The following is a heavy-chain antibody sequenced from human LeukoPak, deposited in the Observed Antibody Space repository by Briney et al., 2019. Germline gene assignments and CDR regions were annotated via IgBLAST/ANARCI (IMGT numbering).Heavy chain of an antibody. D-gene: IGHD3-22*01. Sequence: SVEVSCKAFGGTFSSYAISWVRQAPGQGLEWMGRIIPIFGTANYAQKFQGRVTITTDESTSTVYMELSSLRSEDTAVYYCARSQYSDSSGYYDYWGQGTLVTVSS. J-gene: IGHJ4*02. CDR2: IIPIFGTA. CDR1: GGTFSSYA. CDR3: ARSQYSDSSGYYDY. V-gene: IGHV1-69*05.